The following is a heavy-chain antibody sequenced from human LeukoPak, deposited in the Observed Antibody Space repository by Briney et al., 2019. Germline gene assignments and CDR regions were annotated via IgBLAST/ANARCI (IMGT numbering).Heavy chain of an antibody. CDR1: GGSISSYY. Sequence: SETQSLTCTVSGGSISSYYWSWIRQPPGKGLEWIGYIYYSGSTNYNPSLKSRVTISVDTSKNQFSLKLSSVTAADTAVYYCARANWKEDAFDIWGQGTMVTVSS. V-gene: IGHV4-59*01. CDR3: ARANWKEDAFDI. CDR2: IYYSGST. J-gene: IGHJ3*02. D-gene: IGHD1-1*01.